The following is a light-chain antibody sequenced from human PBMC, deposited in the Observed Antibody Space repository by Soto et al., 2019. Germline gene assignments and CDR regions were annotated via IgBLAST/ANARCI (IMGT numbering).Light chain of an antibody. CDR2: EGS. J-gene: IGLJ2*01. Sequence: QSALTQPASVSGSPGQSITISCTGTSSDVGSYNLVSWYQQHPGKAPKLMIYEGSQRYSGVSNRFSGSKSGNTASLTISGLQAEDEADYYCCSYAGSSTFVVFGGGTKLTVL. CDR3: CSYAGSSTFVV. V-gene: IGLV2-23*03. CDR1: SSDVGSYNL.